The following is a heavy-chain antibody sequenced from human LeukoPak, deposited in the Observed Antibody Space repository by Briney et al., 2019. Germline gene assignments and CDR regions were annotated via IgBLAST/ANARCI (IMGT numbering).Heavy chain of an antibody. CDR3: ATWAFYHYLDV. Sequence: GGSLRLSCAASGFTIGPYAMYWVRQGPGRGLEWVSVIKADGSGTLYADSVRGRFTTSRDNSKNSLYLQMNSLTSEDTALYYCATWAFYHYLDVWGQGTTVIVSS. J-gene: IGHJ6*02. D-gene: IGHD3-10*01. V-gene: IGHV3-43*02. CDR1: GFTIGPYA. CDR2: IKADGSGT.